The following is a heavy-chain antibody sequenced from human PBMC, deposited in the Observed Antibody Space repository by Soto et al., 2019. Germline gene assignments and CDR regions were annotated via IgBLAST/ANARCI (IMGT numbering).Heavy chain of an antibody. V-gene: IGHV3-7*04. CDR1: GFTFSSYW. CDR2: IKQDGSEK. CDR3: ARDLSLAAGMIIYFDY. J-gene: IGHJ4*02. Sequence: EVQLVESGGGLVQPGGSLRLSCAASGFTFSSYWMSWVRQAPGKGLEWVAIIKQDGSEKYYVDSVKGRFTISRDNAKNSLYLQMNSLRAEDTAVYYCARDLSLAAGMIIYFDYWGQGTLVTVSS. D-gene: IGHD6-13*01.